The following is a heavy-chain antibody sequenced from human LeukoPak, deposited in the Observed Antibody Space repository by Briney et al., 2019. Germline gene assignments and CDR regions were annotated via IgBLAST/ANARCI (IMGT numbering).Heavy chain of an antibody. CDR3: ARYWLARLGNWDYFDY. CDR1: GYSISSGYY. D-gene: IGHD3-16*01. Sequence: SETLSLTCAASGYSISSGYYWGWIRQPPGQGLEWIGSIYHSGSTYYNPSLKSRVTISVDTSKNQFSLKLSSVTAADTAVYYCARYWLARLGNWDYFDYWGQGTLVTVSS. J-gene: IGHJ4*02. V-gene: IGHV4-38-2*01. CDR2: IYHSGST.